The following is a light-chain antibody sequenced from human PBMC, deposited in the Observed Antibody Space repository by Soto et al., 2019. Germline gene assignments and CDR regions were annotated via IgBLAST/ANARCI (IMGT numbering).Light chain of an antibody. V-gene: IGKV1-5*03. CDR3: QQYNSYST. CDR2: KAS. CDR1: QSISSW. J-gene: IGKJ1*01. Sequence: DLQMTQSPFTLSASVGDRVTITCRASQSISSWLAWYQQKPGKAPKLLIYKASSLESGVPSRFSGSGSGTEFTLTISSLQPDDFATYYCQQYNSYSTVGQGTKVDIK.